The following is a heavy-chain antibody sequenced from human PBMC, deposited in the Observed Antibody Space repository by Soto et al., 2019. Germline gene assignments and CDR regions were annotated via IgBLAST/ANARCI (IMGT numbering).Heavy chain of an antibody. V-gene: IGHV6-1*01. CDR3: AGDRRGAPSGFHY. D-gene: IGHD3-10*01. J-gene: IGHJ4*02. Sequence: SQTLSLTCAISGDSVSSDSAAWNWIRQSPSRGLEWMGRTYCRSKWYIDYAVSVKGRITIHPDTSKNQFSLQLNSATPEDTAVYYCAGDRRGAPSGFHYWGQGTLVTVSS. CDR2: TYCRSKWYI. CDR1: GDSVSSDSAA.